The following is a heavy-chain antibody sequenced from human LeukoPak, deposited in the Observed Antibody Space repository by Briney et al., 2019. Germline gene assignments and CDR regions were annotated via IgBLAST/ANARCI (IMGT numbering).Heavy chain of an antibody. Sequence: GGSLTLSCAVSGFSLSSNWVHWVRQAPGKGLEWVSRMSEDGSGTSYADSVKGRFTIYRDNAKNTVYLQMNSLRAEDSAVYYCATVFEYWGQGTPVTVSS. V-gene: IGHV3-74*01. CDR3: ATVFEY. CDR2: MSEDGSGT. CDR1: GFSLSSNW. J-gene: IGHJ4*02.